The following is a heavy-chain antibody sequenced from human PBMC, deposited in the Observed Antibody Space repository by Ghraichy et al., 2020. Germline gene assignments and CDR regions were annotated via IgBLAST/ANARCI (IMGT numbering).Heavy chain of an antibody. D-gene: IGHD1-26*01. CDR3: ARDLSYYSDDH. J-gene: IGHJ4*02. V-gene: IGHV3-33*01. CDR1: GFTFSSHG. CDR2: IWSGGNKK. Sequence: GGSLRLSCAASGFTFSSHGMHWVRQAPGKGLEWVAVIWSGGNKKQYADSVKGRFTISRDDSEETLHLQMNSPRVEDTAVYYCARDLSYYSDDHWGQGTLVTVSS.